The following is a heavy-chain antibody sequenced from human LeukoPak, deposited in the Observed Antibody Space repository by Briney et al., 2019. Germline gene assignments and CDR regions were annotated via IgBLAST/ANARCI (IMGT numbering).Heavy chain of an antibody. V-gene: IGHV4-30-2*01. CDR2: IYHSGST. CDR3: ARDGASYGGNWGGFDY. D-gene: IGHD4-23*01. J-gene: IGHJ4*02. Sequence: SQTLSLTCAVPGGSISSGGYSWSWIRQPPGKGLEWIGYIYHSGSTYYNPSLKSRVTISVDRSKNQFSLKLSSVTAADTAVYYCARDGASYGGNWGGFDYWGQGTLVTVSS. CDR1: GGSISSGGYS.